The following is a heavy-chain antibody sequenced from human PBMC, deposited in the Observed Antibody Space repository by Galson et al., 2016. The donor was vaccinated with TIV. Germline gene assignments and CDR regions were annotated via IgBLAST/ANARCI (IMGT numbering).Heavy chain of an antibody. V-gene: IGHV6-1*01. CDR2: TYYRSRWYY. CDR3: TRAAGKNGASCYATCETFDI. D-gene: IGHD2-2*01. J-gene: IGHJ3*02. CDR1: GDSASSDSAA. Sequence: CAISGDSASSDSAAWNWVRQSPSRGLEWLGRTYYRSRWYYDYKVSVKIRITINPDTSKNQFSLQLNSVTPEDTAVYYCTRAAGKNGASCYATCETFDIWGQGTMVTVSS.